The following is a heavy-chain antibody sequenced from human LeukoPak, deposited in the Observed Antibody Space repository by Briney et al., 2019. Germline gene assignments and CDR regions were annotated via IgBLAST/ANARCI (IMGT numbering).Heavy chain of an antibody. J-gene: IGHJ4*02. D-gene: IGHD4-17*01. CDR3: TSGTDYVVGLNDY. CDR1: GFTFRKYG. V-gene: IGHV3-33*03. CDR2: IWYDGSNK. Sequence: GRSLRLSCAASGFTFRKYGMHWVRQAPGKGLEWVAVIWYDGSNKYYGDSVKGRFTVSRDNSKNTLYLQMNSLRAEDTAIYYCTSGTDYVVGLNDYWGQGTLVTVSS.